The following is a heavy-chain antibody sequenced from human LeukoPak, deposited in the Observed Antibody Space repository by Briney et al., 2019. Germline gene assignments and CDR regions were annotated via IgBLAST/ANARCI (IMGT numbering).Heavy chain of an antibody. CDR3: AGGGSSAHFDY. D-gene: IGHD6-6*01. Sequence: PSETLSLTCTVSGGSISSYYWSWIRQPPGKGLEWIGSIYYSGSTYYNPSLKSRVTISVDTSKNQFSLKLSSVTAADTAVYYCAGGGSSAHFDYWGQGTLVTVSS. J-gene: IGHJ4*02. V-gene: IGHV4-59*05. CDR2: IYYSGST. CDR1: GGSISSYY.